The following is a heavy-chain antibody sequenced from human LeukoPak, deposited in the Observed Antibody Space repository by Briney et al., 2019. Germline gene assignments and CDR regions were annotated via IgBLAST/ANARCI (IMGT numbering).Heavy chain of an antibody. CDR2: IYSGGST. CDR1: GFTVSSNY. D-gene: IGHD1-14*01. J-gene: IGHJ4*02. Sequence: GGSLRLSCAASGFTVSSNYMSWVRQAPGKGLEWVSVIYSGGSTYYADSVEGRFTISRDNSKNTLYLQMNSLRVEDTAVYYCARDTGRTYFDYWGQGTLVTVSS. CDR3: ARDTGRTYFDY. V-gene: IGHV3-53*01.